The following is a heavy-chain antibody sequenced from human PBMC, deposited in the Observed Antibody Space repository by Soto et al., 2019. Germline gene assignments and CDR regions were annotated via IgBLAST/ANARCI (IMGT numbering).Heavy chain of an antibody. CDR2: INHSGST. J-gene: IGHJ6*02. V-gene: IGHV4-34*01. CDR1: GGSFSGYY. CDR3: ARVWYYGSASYYNPGYYGMDV. Sequence: QVQLQQWGAGLLKPSETLSLTCAVYGGSFSGYYWSWIRQPPGKGLEWIGEINHSGSTNYNPSLKSRVTISVDTSKNQFSLKLSSVTAADTAVYYCARVWYYGSASYYNPGYYGMDVWGQGTTVTVSS. D-gene: IGHD3-10*01.